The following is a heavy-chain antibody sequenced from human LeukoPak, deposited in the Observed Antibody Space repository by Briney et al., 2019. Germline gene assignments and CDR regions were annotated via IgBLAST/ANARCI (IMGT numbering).Heavy chain of an antibody. J-gene: IGHJ5*02. D-gene: IGHD2-8*02. CDR1: GYSFASYG. Sequence: ASVKVSCKTSGYSFASYGISWVRQAPGQGLEWMGWISAYSGDARYAQHLQGRVSLTTDLSTGTAFMELRSLTSDDTALYYCARDTALIRTPGGPDSWGQGTLVTVSS. CDR3: ARDTALIRTPGGPDS. V-gene: IGHV1-18*01. CDR2: ISAYSGDA.